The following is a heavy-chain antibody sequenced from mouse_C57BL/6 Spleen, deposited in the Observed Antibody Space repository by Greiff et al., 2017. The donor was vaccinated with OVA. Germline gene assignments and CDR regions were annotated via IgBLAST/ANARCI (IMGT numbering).Heavy chain of an antibody. V-gene: IGHV1-64*01. CDR3: AREGGPITTVVAEGAMDY. J-gene: IGHJ4*01. D-gene: IGHD1-1*01. CDR1: GYTFTSYW. Sequence: QVQLQQPGAELVKPGASVKLSCKASGYTFTSYWMHWVKQRPGQGLEWIGMIHPNSGSTNYNEKFKSKATLTVDKSSSTAYMQLSSLTSEDSAVYYWAREGGPITTVVAEGAMDYWGQGTSVTVSS. CDR2: IHPNSGST.